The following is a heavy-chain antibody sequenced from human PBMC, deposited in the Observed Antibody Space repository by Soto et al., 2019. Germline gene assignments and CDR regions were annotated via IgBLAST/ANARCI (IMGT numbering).Heavy chain of an antibody. Sequence: PGGSLRLSCAASAFTFSSYSMSLVRQAPGKGLEWVSAISGSGGSTYYADSVKGRLTISRDNSNNTLYLQMNSLRAEYMAVYYCAKATDYYYYGMDVWGQGTTVTVSS. CDR3: AKATDYYYYGMDV. J-gene: IGHJ6*02. V-gene: IGHV3-23*01. CDR1: AFTFSSYS. CDR2: ISGSGGST.